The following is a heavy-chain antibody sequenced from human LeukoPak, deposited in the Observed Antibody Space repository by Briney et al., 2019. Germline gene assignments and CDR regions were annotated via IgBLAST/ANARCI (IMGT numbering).Heavy chain of an antibody. J-gene: IGHJ4*02. Sequence: GGSLRLSCTASRFAFSDYGMHWVRQAPGKGLEWVAFISYDGSNKYYVDSVKGRFTISRDNSKNTLYLQMNSLRAEDTAVYYCAKELDYGGNSPFLYWGQGTLVTVSS. CDR3: AKELDYGGNSPFLY. CDR1: RFAFSDYG. CDR2: ISYDGSNK. D-gene: IGHD4-23*01. V-gene: IGHV3-30*18.